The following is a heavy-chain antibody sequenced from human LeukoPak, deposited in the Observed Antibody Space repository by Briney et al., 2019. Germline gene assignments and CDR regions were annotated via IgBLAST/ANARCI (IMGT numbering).Heavy chain of an antibody. CDR1: GYTFTGYY. Sequence: ASVKVSCKASGYTFTGYYMHWVRQAPGQGLEWMGWINPNSGGTNYAQKLQGRVTMTTDTSTSTAYMELRSLRSDGTAVYYCAATRGYSYSNWFDPWGQGTLVTVSS. D-gene: IGHD5-18*01. J-gene: IGHJ5*02. CDR2: INPNSGGT. CDR3: AATRGYSYSNWFDP. V-gene: IGHV1-2*02.